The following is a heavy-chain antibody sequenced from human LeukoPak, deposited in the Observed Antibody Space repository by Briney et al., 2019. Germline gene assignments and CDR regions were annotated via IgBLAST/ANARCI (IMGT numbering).Heavy chain of an antibody. CDR2: IYYSGSP. Sequence: SEPLSLTCSVSGGSISRYYWSWIRQPPGRGLEGSGYIYYSGSPNHNPSLKSRVTISVDTSKNQFSLKLSSVTAADTAVYYCARGSIAAAGIYNYWGQGTLVTVSS. J-gene: IGHJ4*02. CDR3: ARGSIAAAGIYNY. CDR1: GGSISRYY. D-gene: IGHD6-13*01. V-gene: IGHV4-59*01.